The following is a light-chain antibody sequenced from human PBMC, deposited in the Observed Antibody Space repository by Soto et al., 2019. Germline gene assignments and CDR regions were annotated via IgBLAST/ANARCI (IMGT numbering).Light chain of an antibody. CDR3: QRYHGAPA. J-gene: IGKJ5*01. CDR1: QSIGSW. Sequence: DIKMNQSPSTLSASVGDRVAITCRASQSIGSWVAWYQQKPGKAPKVLISKASTLESGVPARFSGSGSGTDFTLTFSRLQPEDVATYYWQRYHGAPAFGQGTRLEIK. V-gene: IGKV1-5*03. CDR2: KAS.